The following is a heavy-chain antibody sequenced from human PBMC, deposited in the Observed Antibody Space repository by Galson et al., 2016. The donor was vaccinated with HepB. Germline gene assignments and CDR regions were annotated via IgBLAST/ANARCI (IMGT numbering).Heavy chain of an antibody. V-gene: IGHV3-74*01. J-gene: IGHJ5*02. Sequence: SLRLSCAASGFTFSNSWMHWVRQAPGKGLMWVSVINSDGSTTAYADSVKGRFTISRDNPRNTVYLQMNSLKGDDTAVYYCAVVRPRGSFFDPWGQGTLVSVSS. CDR3: AVVRPRGSFFDP. CDR1: GFTFSNSW. D-gene: IGHD3-16*01. CDR2: INSDGSTT.